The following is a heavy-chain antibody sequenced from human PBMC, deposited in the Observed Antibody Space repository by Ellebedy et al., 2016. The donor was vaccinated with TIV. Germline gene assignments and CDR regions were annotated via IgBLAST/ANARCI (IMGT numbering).Heavy chain of an antibody. CDR1: GQSLTELA. D-gene: IGHD4-11*01. J-gene: IGHJ5*02. CDR3: AVEAPIRGAGGLNSNWFTP. Sequence: ASVKVSCXVSGQSLTELAIHWVRQAPGKGLEWMGGFEPEDGERIYAQSFEGRVTMTEDTSTNTAYMDLSSLTSDDTAVYYCAVEAPIRGAGGLNSNWFTPWGQGSLVIVS. CDR2: FEPEDGER. V-gene: IGHV1-24*01.